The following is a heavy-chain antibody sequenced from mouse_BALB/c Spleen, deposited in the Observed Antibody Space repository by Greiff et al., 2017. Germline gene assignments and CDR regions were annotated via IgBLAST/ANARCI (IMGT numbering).Heavy chain of an antibody. D-gene: IGHD2-4*01. CDR1: GYSFTGYT. Sequence: EVKLQESGPELVKPGASMKISCKASGYSFTGYTMNWVKQSHGKNLEWIGLINPYNGGTSYNQKFKGKATLTVDKSSSTAYMELLSLTSEDSAVYYCARGDYDYDAYYFDYWGQGTTLTVSS. J-gene: IGHJ2*01. CDR3: ARGDYDYDAYYFDY. V-gene: IGHV1-18*01. CDR2: INPYNGGT.